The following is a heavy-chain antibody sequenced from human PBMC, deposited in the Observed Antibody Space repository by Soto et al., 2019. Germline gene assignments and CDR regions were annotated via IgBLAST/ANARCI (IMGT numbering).Heavy chain of an antibody. V-gene: IGHV4-31*03. J-gene: IGHJ5*02. CDR2: IYYSGST. CDR1: GGSIIDSGSFY. D-gene: IGHD2-15*01. CDR3: ARGEVVASNWFDP. Sequence: QVQIQESGRGLVKPSQTLYLTCSVSGGSIIDSGSFYWNWIRQHPGKGLEWIGYIYYSGSTYYNRSLKSRATISLDTSKNQFSLKLTSVTAADTAIYYCARGEVVASNWFDPWGQGTLVTVSS.